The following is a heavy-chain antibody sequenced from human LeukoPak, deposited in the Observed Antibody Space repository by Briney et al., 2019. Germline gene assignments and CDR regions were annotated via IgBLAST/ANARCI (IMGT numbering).Heavy chain of an antibody. CDR3: ARVGATRLFDY. CDR1: GGSISSYY. D-gene: IGHD1-26*01. Sequence: SETLSLTCTVSGGSISSYYWSWIRQPPGKGLEWIGYIYYSGSTNYNPSLKSRVTISVDTSKNQFSLKVSSVTAADTAVYYCARVGATRLFDYWGQGTLVTVSS. V-gene: IGHV4-59*01. J-gene: IGHJ4*02. CDR2: IYYSGST.